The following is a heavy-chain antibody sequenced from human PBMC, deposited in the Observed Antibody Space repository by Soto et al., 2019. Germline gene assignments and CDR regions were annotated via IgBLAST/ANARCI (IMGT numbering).Heavy chain of an antibody. CDR2: ISFDGSNQ. CDR1: GFTFSNDA. V-gene: IGHV3-30-3*01. J-gene: IGHJ3*02. CDR3: AREYYYDIGGYRISAYDI. Sequence: QVQLVESGGGVVQPGRSLRLSCAASGFTFSNDAMHWVRQAPGKGLEWVAVISFDGSNQHYADSVKGRFTMSRDNSKNTLNLQMNDLGAEDTAVYYCAREYYYDIGGYRISAYDIWGQGTMVTVSS. D-gene: IGHD3-22*01.